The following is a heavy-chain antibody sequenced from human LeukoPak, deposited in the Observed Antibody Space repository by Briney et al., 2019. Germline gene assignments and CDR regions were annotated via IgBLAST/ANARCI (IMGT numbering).Heavy chain of an antibody. J-gene: IGHJ4*02. CDR2: ISYDGSIK. CDR3: AKDKPPHILTGFGPLDS. D-gene: IGHD3-9*01. V-gene: IGHV3-30*18. Sequence: GRSLRLSCAASGFTFSSYGMHWVRQAPGKGLEWVALISYDGSIKYYVDSVKGRFTISRDNSKNTLYLQMNSLRAEDTAVYYCAKDKPPHILTGFGPLDSWGQGTLVTVSS. CDR1: GFTFSSYG.